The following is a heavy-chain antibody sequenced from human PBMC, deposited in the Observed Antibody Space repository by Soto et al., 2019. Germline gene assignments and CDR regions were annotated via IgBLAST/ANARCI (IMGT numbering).Heavy chain of an antibody. Sequence: PSETLSLTCTVSGGSITSGHYYWSLIRQPPGKGLEWIGYIYYSGNTYYNPSLKSRVTISVDTSKNQFSLKLRYVTAAETAVYYCARSQPGPFDYWGQGALVTVSS. CDR3: ARSQPGPFDY. D-gene: IGHD2-2*01. CDR1: GGSITSGHYY. V-gene: IGHV4-30-4*01. CDR2: IYYSGNT. J-gene: IGHJ4*02.